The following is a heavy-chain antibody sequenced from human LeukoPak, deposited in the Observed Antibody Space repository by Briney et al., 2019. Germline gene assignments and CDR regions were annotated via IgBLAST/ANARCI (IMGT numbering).Heavy chain of an antibody. CDR1: GFTFSSYW. CDR2: IKQDGSEK. D-gene: IGHD6-25*01. J-gene: IGHJ6*03. V-gene: IGHV3-7*01. CDR3: ARDMEGAAAATGVFNI. Sequence: GGSLRLSCAASGFTFSSYWMSWVRQAPGKGLEWVANIKQDGSEKYYVDSVKGRFTISRDNAKNSLYLQMNSLRAEDTAVYYCARDMEGAAAATGVFNIGGKGTRAPV.